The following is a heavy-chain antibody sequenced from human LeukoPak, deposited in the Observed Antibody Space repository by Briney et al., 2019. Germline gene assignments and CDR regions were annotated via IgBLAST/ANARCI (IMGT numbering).Heavy chain of an antibody. D-gene: IGHD5-18*01. Sequence: TSETLSLTCTVSGGSISSGDYYWSWIRQPPGKGLEWIGYIYYSGSTYYNPSLKSRVTISVDTSKNQFSLKLSSVTAADTAVYYCASIRGYSYGYDYWGQGTLVTVSS. J-gene: IGHJ4*02. CDR2: IYYSGST. V-gene: IGHV4-30-4*01. CDR1: GGSISSGDYY. CDR3: ASIRGYSYGYDY.